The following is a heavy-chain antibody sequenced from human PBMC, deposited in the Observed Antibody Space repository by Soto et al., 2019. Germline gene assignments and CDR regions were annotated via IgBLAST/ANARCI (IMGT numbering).Heavy chain of an antibody. J-gene: IGHJ4*02. D-gene: IGHD3-3*01. CDR2: INPSGGST. CDR1: GYTFTSYY. CDR3: AKDDIVSGYPPRGYFDY. Sequence: GASVKVSCKASGYTFTSYYMHWVRQAPGQGLEWMGIINPSGGSTSYAQKFQGRVTMTRDTSTSTVYMELSSLRSEDTAVYYCAKDDIVSGYPPRGYFDYWGQGTLVTVSS. V-gene: IGHV1-46*01.